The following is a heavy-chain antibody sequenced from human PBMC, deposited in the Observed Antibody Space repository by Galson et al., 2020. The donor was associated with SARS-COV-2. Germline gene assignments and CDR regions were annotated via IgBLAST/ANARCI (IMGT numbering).Heavy chain of an antibody. J-gene: IGHJ5*02. CDR1: GFTFSSYS. CDR2: ISSSSSYI. V-gene: IGHV3-21*01. CDR3: ARDPSIAAAGRGRFDP. D-gene: IGHD6-13*01. Sequence: GGSLRLSCAASGFTFSSYSMNWVRQAPGNGLAWVSSISSSSSYIYYADSIKGRFTISSDNAKNSLYLQMNSLRAEDTAVYYCARDPSIAAAGRGRFDPWGQGTLVTVSS.